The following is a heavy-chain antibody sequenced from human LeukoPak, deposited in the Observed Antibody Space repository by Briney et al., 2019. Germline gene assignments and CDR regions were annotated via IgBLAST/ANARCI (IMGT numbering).Heavy chain of an antibody. J-gene: IGHJ4*02. V-gene: IGHV3-64*01. CDR3: AGGPGY. CDR2: ISSNEXDT. CDR1: GFTFSNYA. Sequence: GGSLRLSCAASGFTFSNYAIHWVRQAPGKGLEYVSGISSNEXDTYYAKSVKGRFTVSRDNSKNTLYLQMDTLRAEDMAVYYCAGGPGYWGQGTLVTVHS.